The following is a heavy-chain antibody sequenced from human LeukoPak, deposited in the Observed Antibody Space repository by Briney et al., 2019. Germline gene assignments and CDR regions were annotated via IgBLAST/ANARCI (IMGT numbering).Heavy chain of an antibody. CDR3: ARDSSSSYFDY. CDR1: GFTFSSYA. D-gene: IGHD6-13*01. CDR2: ISGSGGST. V-gene: IGHV3-23*01. Sequence: GGSLRLSCAASGFTFSSYAMSWVRQAPGKGLEWVSAISGSGGSTYYADSVKGRFTISRDNAKNSLYLQMNSLRAEDTAVYYCARDSSSSYFDYWGQGTLVTVSS. J-gene: IGHJ4*02.